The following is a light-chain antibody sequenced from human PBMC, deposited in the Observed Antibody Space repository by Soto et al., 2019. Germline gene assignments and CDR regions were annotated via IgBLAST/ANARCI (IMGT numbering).Light chain of an antibody. V-gene: IGKV3-11*01. Sequence: EIVLTQSPATLSLSPGERATLSCRASQSVSSYLAWYQQKPGQAPRLLIYDASNRATGIPARFSGSGSGTEYTLTISSLEPEDFAIYYCQQPSNWQYTFGHGTKLEIK. CDR2: DAS. CDR1: QSVSSY. CDR3: QQPSNWQYT. J-gene: IGKJ2*01.